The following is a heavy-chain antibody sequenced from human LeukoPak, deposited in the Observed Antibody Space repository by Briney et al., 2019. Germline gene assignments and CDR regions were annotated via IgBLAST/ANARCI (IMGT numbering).Heavy chain of an antibody. CDR3: ARGRFSSSSWYFRKNPNGNFDY. Sequence: EASVKVSCKASGYTFTSYDINWVRQATGQGLEWMGWMNPNSGNTGYAQKFQGRVTMTRNISISTAYMELSSLRSEDTAVYYCARGRFSSSSWYFRKNPNGNFDYWGQGTLVTVSS. V-gene: IGHV1-8*01. CDR1: GYTFTSYD. D-gene: IGHD6-13*01. J-gene: IGHJ4*02. CDR2: MNPNSGNT.